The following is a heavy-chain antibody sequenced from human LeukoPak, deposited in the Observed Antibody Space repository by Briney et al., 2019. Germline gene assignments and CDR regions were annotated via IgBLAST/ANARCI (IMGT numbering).Heavy chain of an antibody. CDR2: IYYSGST. CDR3: ARHFNYYGMDV. CDR1: GGSISSYY. V-gene: IGHV4-59*08. Sequence: SETLSLTCTVSGGSISSYYWSWIWQPPGKGLEWIGYIYYSGSTNYNPSLKSRVTISVDTSKNQFSLKLSSVTAADTAVYYCARHFNYYGMDVWGQGTTVTVSS. J-gene: IGHJ6*02.